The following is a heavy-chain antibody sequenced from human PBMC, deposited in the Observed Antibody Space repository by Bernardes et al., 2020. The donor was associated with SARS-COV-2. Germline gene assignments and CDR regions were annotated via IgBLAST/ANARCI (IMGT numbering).Heavy chain of an antibody. D-gene: IGHD6-19*01. V-gene: IGHV3-33*01. CDR2: IWYDGSNK. CDR3: ARDQVDSSGWDYYFDY. Sequence: GGSLRLSCAASGFTFSSYGMHWVRQAPGKGLEWVAVIWYDGSNKYYADSVKGRFTISRDNSKNTLYLQMNSLRAEDTAVYYCARDQVDSSGWDYYFDYWGQGTLVTVSS. J-gene: IGHJ4*02. CDR1: GFTFSSYG.